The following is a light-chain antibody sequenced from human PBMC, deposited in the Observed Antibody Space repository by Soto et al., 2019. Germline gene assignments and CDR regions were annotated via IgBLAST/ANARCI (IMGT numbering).Light chain of an antibody. CDR1: QSVLYSSNNKNY. J-gene: IGKJ3*01. CDR3: QQYYSTPGIT. CDR2: WAS. V-gene: IGKV4-1*01. Sequence: DIVMTQSPDSLAVSLGERATINCKSSQSVLYSSNNKNYLAWYQQKPGQPPKLLIYWASTRESGVPDRFSGSGSWTDFTLTISSLQAEDVAVYYCQQYYSTPGITFGPGTKVDIK.